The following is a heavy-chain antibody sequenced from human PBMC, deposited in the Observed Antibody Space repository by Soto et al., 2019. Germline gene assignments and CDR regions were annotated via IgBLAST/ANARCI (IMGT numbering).Heavy chain of an antibody. CDR1: GFTFSSCS. CDR3: ARYRGGVRRPPGY. Sequence: GRSLRLSCAASGFTFSSCSMNWVRQAPGKGLGWVSSISGSSSYIYYADSVKGRFTISRDNAKNSLYLQMNSRRAEDTAVYYWARYRGGVRRPPGYWGQRTLVTVPS. V-gene: IGHV3-21*01. CDR2: ISGSSSYI. J-gene: IGHJ4*02. D-gene: IGHD6-25*01.